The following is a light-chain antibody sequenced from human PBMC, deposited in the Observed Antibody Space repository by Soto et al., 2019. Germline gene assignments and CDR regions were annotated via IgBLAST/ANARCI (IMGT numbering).Light chain of an antibody. CDR1: LSVSSN. V-gene: IGKV3-15*01. J-gene: IGKJ2*01. CDR2: GAS. Sequence: IVMTQSPATLSVSPGQRATLSCRASLSVSSNLAWYQHKPGQAPRLLIYGASTRATGIPARFSGSGSGTEFTLTINSLQSEDFAVYYCQQYNDWHTFGQGTKVDIK. CDR3: QQYNDWHT.